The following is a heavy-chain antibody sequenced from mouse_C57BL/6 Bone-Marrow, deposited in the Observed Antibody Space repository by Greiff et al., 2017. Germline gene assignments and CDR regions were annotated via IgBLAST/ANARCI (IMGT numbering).Heavy chain of an antibody. D-gene: IGHD2-3*01. J-gene: IGHJ3*01. CDR1: GFTFTDYY. Sequence: EVKLVESGGGLVQPGGSLSLSCAASGFTFTDYYMSWVRQPPGKALEWLGFIRNKANGYTTEYSASVKGRSTISRDNSQSILYLQMNALRAEDSATYYCASSMMVTTFLFAYWGQGTLVTVSA. CDR2: IRNKANGYTT. V-gene: IGHV7-3*01. CDR3: ASSMMVTTFLFAY.